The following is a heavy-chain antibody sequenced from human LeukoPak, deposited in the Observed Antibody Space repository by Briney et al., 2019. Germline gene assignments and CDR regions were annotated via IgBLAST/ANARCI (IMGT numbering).Heavy chain of an antibody. Sequence: SQTQSLTCTVSGGSISSGSYYWSWIRQPAGKGLEWIVRIYTSGSTNYNRSLKSRVTISVDTSKNQFSLKLSSVTAADTAVYYCARDQMLVIAAANFFDYYYMDVWGKGTTVTVSS. D-gene: IGHD6-13*01. V-gene: IGHV4-61*02. CDR1: GGSISSGSYY. CDR3: ARDQMLVIAAANFFDYYYMDV. CDR2: IYTSGST. J-gene: IGHJ6*03.